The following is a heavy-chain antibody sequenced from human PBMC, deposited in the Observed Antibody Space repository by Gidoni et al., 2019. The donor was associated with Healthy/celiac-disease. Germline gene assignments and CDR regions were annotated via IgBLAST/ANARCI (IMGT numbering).Heavy chain of an antibody. CDR1: GFTFSSYA. CDR3: AKRGGDYYDSSGYYFAFDY. V-gene: IGHV3-23*01. Sequence: EVQLLESGGGLVQPGGSLRLSCAASGFTFSSYAMSWVRQAPGKGLEWVSAISGSGGSTYYADSVKGRFTISRDNSKNTLYLQMNSLRAEDTAVYYCAKRGGDYYDSSGYYFAFDYWGQGTLVTVSS. J-gene: IGHJ4*02. D-gene: IGHD3-22*01. CDR2: ISGSGGST.